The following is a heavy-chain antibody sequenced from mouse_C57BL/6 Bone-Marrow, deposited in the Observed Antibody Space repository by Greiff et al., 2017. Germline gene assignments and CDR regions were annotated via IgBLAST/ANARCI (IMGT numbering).Heavy chain of an antibody. CDR1: GFNIKDDY. CDR3: TVYYSNSHFDY. Sequence: VQLKESGAELVRPGASVKLSCTASGFNIKDDYMHWVKQRPEQGLEWIGWIDPENGDTEYASKFQGKATITADTSSNTAYLQLSSLTSEDTAVCYCTVYYSNSHFDYWGQGTTITVSS. J-gene: IGHJ2*01. D-gene: IGHD2-5*01. CDR2: IDPENGDT. V-gene: IGHV14-4*01.